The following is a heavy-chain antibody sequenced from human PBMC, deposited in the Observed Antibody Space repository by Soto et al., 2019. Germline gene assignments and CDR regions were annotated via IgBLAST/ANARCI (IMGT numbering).Heavy chain of an antibody. CDR2: ISYDGSNK. CDR3: ARAPGAVAGSPLGY. J-gene: IGHJ4*02. Sequence: QPGGSLRLSCAASGFTFSSYAMHWVRQAPGKGLEWVAVISYDGSNKYYADSVRGRFTISRDNSKNTLYLQMNSLRAEDTAVYYCARAPGAVAGSPLGYWGQGTLVTVSS. D-gene: IGHD6-19*01. V-gene: IGHV3-30-3*01. CDR1: GFTFSSYA.